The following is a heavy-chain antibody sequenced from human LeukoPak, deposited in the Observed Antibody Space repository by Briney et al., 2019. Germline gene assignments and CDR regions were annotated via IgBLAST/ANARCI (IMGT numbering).Heavy chain of an antibody. D-gene: IGHD3-10*01. CDR1: GYTFTSYG. CDR2: ISAYNGNT. CDR3: ARGHYGSGTPRCFDY. Sequence: ASVKVSCKASGYTFTSYGISWVRQAPGQGLEWMGWISAYNGNTNYAQKLQGRVTMTTDTSTRTAYMELRSLRSDDTAVYYCARGHYGSGTPRCFDYWGQGTLVTVSS. V-gene: IGHV1-18*01. J-gene: IGHJ4*02.